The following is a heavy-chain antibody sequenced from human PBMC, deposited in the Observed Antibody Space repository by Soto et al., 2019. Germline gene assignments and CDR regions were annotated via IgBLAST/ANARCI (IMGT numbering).Heavy chain of an antibody. CDR1: GFTFSDYY. D-gene: IGHD6-13*01. CDR3: ARGRGAAADYFDF. J-gene: IGHJ4*02. V-gene: IGHV3-11*05. Sequence: QVQLVEPGGGLVKPGGSLRLSCAVSGFTFSDYYMTWIRQAPGKGLEWVSYISSSTSHTNYADSVKGRFTISRDNAKNSLFLQMNGLRAEDTAVYYCARGRGAAADYFDFWGQGTLVTVSS. CDR2: ISSSTSHT.